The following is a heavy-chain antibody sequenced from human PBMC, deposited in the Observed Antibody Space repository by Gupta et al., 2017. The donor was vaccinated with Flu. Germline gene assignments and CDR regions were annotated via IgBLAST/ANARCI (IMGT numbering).Heavy chain of an antibody. CDR3: VKGLFSWDDGGNYIFDS. Sequence: EVQLLESGGGLVQPGGSLILSCSASGFPFSDYAMSWLRQAPGKGLAWVSVISGTSTMTYYAEYVKGRGTISRDNSKNTLYLQMKSLRDEEKAIIYCVKGLFSWDDGGNYIFDSWGQGTRVAV. CDR1: GFPFSDYA. CDR2: ISGTSTMT. J-gene: IGHJ4*02. V-gene: IGHV3-23*01. D-gene: IGHD1-1*01.